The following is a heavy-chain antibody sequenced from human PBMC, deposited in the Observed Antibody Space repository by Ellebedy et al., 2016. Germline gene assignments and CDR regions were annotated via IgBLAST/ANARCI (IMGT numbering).Heavy chain of an antibody. CDR1: GLTVSDFY. V-gene: IGHV3-53*01. J-gene: IGHJ4*02. CDR2: ISRGVDT. D-gene: IGHD5-24*01. Sequence: GGSLRLSCLVSGLTVSDFYMSWVRQAPGKGPELVSLISRGVDTYYADSVKGRFIISRDNSRNTVYLQMNSLTAEDTAVYFCARSGYNYAWDYWGQGTLVTVSS. CDR3: ARSGYNYAWDY.